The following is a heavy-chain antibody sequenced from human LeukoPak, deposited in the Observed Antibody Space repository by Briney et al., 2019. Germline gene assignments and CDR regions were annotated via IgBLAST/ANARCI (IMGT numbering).Heavy chain of an antibody. J-gene: IGHJ4*02. D-gene: IGHD3-10*01. V-gene: IGHV4-39*01. CDR2: IYYSGST. CDR1: GGSISSNSYY. CDR3: ARRRITMARGVIITAYFDY. Sequence: SETLSLTCTVSGGSISSNSYYWGWIRQPPGKGLEWIGIIYYSGSTSYNPSLQSRVTISVDTSKNQFSLKLSSVTAADTAVYYCARRRITMARGVIITAYFDYWGQGTLVTVSS.